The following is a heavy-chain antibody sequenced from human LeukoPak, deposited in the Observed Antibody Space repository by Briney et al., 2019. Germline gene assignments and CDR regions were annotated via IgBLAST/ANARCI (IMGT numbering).Heavy chain of an antibody. Sequence: PSETLSLTCAVYGGSFSDYYWSWIRQPPGKGLEWIGKINHSGSTNYNPSLKSRVTISVDTSKNQFSLKLSSVTAADTAMYYCASSKNGDYFDYWGQGTLVTVSS. J-gene: IGHJ4*02. CDR2: INHSGST. CDR3: ASSKNGDYFDY. D-gene: IGHD4-17*01. CDR1: GGSFSDYY. V-gene: IGHV4-34*01.